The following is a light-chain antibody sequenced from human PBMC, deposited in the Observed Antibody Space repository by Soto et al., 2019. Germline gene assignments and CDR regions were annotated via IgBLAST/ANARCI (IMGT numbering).Light chain of an antibody. J-gene: IGKJ1*01. CDR3: QHSYSTRT. CDR1: QDIGAY. Sequence: DLQMNQSPSSLSASIGDRVTISCRASQDIGAYVNWYQHKQGKAPRVLMYAASNLKSGVPPRFSGSGVGRDFTLTISDLQPEDFATYYCQHSYSTRTFGQGTKVERK. CDR2: AAS. V-gene: IGKV1-39*01.